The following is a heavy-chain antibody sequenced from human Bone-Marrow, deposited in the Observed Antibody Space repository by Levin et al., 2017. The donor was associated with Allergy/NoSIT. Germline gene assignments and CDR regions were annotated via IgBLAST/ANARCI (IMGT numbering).Heavy chain of an antibody. J-gene: IGHJ5*01. CDR3: ARALRMVRGLTISIWFDS. CDR1: GYTFTDYY. CDR2: INPNSGDT. V-gene: IGHV1-2*02. D-gene: IGHD3-10*01. Sequence: ASVKVSCKASGYTFTDYYLHWVRQAPGQGLEWMGWINPNSGDTLYAQKFQDRVTMTRDTSITTAYMELSRLRSDDTAVFYCARALRMVRGLTISIWFDSWGQGTLVTVSS.